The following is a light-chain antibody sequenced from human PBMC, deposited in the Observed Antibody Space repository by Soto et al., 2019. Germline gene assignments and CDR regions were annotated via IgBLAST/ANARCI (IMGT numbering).Light chain of an antibody. Sequence: DIVMTQSPDSLAVSLGERATINCKSSQNILFSSTNENYLAWYQQKPGHPPRLLIYWASTRESVVPERFSGSGSGTYFTLTISSLQAEDVAVDEGEQYYATPRKFGQGTRV. CDR3: EQYYATPRK. J-gene: IGKJ1*01. CDR2: WAS. CDR1: QNILFSSTNENY. V-gene: IGKV4-1*01.